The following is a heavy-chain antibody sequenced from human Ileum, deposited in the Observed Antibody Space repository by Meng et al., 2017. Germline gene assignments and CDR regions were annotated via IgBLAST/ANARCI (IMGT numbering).Heavy chain of an antibody. CDR2: ISFDGSNK. CDR3: ARGLPYYDSTDYYRLDY. J-gene: IGHJ4*02. D-gene: IGHD3-22*01. CDR1: WFTFSRYA. Sequence: QVHLVESGGGVVQPGRALRLSCAASWFTFSRYAVHWVRQAPGKGLEWVAVISFDGSNKYYIDSVKGRFTISRDNSKNTVFLQMGSLRAEDTALYYCARGLPYYDSTDYYRLDYWGQGTLVTVSS. V-gene: IGHV3-30-3*01.